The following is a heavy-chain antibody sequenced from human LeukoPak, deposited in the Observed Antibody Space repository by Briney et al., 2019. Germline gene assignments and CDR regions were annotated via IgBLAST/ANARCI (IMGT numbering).Heavy chain of an antibody. CDR2: ISSSGSTI. D-gene: IGHD3-22*01. CDR1: GFTFSSYE. J-gene: IGHJ4*02. V-gene: IGHV3-48*03. CDR3: ARVGDYYDSSGYYYFDY. Sequence: GGSLRLSCAASGFTFSSYEVNWVRQAPGKGLDWVSYISSSGSTIYYADSVKGRFTISRDNAKNSLYLQMNSLRAEDTAVYYCARVGDYYDSSGYYYFDYWGQGTLVTVSS.